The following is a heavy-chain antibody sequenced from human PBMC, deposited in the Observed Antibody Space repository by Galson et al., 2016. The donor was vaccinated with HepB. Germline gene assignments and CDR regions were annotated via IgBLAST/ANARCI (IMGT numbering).Heavy chain of an antibody. CDR1: GFTFSDYY. D-gene: IGHD3-16*01. CDR3: ARPPEGDRRYFDL. J-gene: IGHJ2*01. V-gene: IGHV3-11*06. CDR2: ISGSSAYT. Sequence: SLRLSCAASGFTFSDYYMSWVRQAPGKGLEWVSDISGSSAYTNYADSLKGRVTISRDNAKNSLYLQMNSLRAEDTAVYYCARPPEGDRRYFDLWGRGTRVTVSS.